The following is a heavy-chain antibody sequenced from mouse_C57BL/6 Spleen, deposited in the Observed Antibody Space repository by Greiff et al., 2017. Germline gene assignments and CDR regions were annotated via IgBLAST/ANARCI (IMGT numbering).Heavy chain of an antibody. Sequence: VKLQESGAELMKPGASVKLSCKASGYTFTSYWMDWVKQRPGQGLEWIGNIYPSDSETHYNQKFKDKATLTVDKSSSTAYMQLSSLTSEDSAVYYCARGDSSGYDYWGQGTTLTVSS. CDR2: IYPSDSET. D-gene: IGHD3-2*02. J-gene: IGHJ2*01. V-gene: IGHV1-61*01. CDR1: GYTFTSYW. CDR3: ARGDSSGYDY.